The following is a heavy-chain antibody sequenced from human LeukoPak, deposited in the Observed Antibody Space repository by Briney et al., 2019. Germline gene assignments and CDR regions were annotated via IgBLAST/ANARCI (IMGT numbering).Heavy chain of an antibody. CDR2: IYHSGST. V-gene: IGHV4-38-2*02. D-gene: IGHD3-22*01. Sequence: SETLSLTCTVSGYSISSGYYWGWIRQPPGKGLEWIGSIYHSGSTYYNPSLKSRVTISVDTSKNQFSLKLSSVTAADTAVYYCARETDLTMIVVGGYYFDYWGQGTLVTVSS. CDR1: GYSISSGYY. CDR3: ARETDLTMIVVGGYYFDY. J-gene: IGHJ4*02.